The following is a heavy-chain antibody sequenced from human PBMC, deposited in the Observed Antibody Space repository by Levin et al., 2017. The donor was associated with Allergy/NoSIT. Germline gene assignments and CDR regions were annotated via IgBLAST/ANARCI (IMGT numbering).Heavy chain of an antibody. V-gene: IGHV3-9*01. Sequence: AGGSLRLSCAASGFTFDDYAMHWVRQAPGKGLEWVSGISWNSGSIGYADSVKGRFTISRDNAKNSLYLQMNSLRAEDTALYYCAKGPSVAGTLFDYWGQGTLVTVSS. CDR1: GFTFDDYA. CDR2: ISWNSGSI. D-gene: IGHD6-19*01. J-gene: IGHJ4*02. CDR3: AKGPSVAGTLFDY.